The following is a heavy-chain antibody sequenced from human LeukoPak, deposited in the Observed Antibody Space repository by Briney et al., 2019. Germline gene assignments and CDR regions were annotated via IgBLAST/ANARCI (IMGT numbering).Heavy chain of an antibody. J-gene: IGHJ4*02. D-gene: IGHD1-26*01. CDR2: ISGSGGST. Sequence: GGSLRLSCAASGFTFSSYGMSWVRQAPGKGLEWVSAISGSGGSTYYADSVKGRFTISRVNSKNTLYLQMNSLRAEDTAVYYCAKNWELLLDYWGQGTLVTVSS. CDR3: AKNWELLLDY. V-gene: IGHV3-23*01. CDR1: GFTFSSYG.